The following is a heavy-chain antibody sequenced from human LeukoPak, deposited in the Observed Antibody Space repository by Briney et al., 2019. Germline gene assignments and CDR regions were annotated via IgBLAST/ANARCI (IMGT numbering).Heavy chain of an antibody. Sequence: ASVKVSCRASGYTFTGYYMHWVRQAPGQGLEYMGWVNPDGGDTDYKQKFQGRVTMTRDTSINTAYMELTRLTSDDTAVYYCTREPYYYGISRVDTWGQGTLVTVSS. J-gene: IGHJ5*02. CDR3: TREPYYYGISRVDT. CDR1: GYTFTGYY. D-gene: IGHD3-10*01. CDR2: VNPDGGDT. V-gene: IGHV1-2*02.